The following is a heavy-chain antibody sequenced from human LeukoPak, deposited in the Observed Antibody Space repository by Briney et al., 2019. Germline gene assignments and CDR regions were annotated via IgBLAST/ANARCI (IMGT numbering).Heavy chain of an antibody. J-gene: IGHJ4*02. CDR2: ISGSGGST. Sequence: PGGSLRLSCAASGFTFSSYAMSWVRQAPGKGLEWVSAISGSGGSTYYADSVKGRFTISRDNSKNTLYLQMNSLRAEDTAVYYCAKDREGYCGSDCTYYFDYWGQGTLVTVSS. D-gene: IGHD2-21*02. CDR3: AKDREGYCGSDCTYYFDY. V-gene: IGHV3-23*01. CDR1: GFTFSSYA.